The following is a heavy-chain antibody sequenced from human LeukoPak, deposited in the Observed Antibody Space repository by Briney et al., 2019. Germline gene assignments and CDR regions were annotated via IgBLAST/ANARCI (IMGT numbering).Heavy chain of an antibody. CDR1: GFTFSNYW. CDR2: IKEDGSEK. D-gene: IGHD5-12*01. V-gene: IGHV3-7*01. Sequence: GGSLRLSCASSGFTFSNYWMSWVRQAPGKGLEWVANIKEDGSEKDCVDSVKGRFTISRDNAKNSLYLQMNSLRAEDTAVYYCARDLDGYRSGNGAWGQGTLVTVSS. CDR3: ARDLDGYRSGNGA. J-gene: IGHJ5*02.